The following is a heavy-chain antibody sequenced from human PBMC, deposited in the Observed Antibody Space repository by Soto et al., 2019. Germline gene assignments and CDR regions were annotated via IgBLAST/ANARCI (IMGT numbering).Heavy chain of an antibody. CDR1: GYTFTSYA. Sequence: QVQLVQSGAEVKKPGASVKVSCKASGYTFTSYAMHWVRQAPGQRLEWMGWINAGNGTTKYSQKFQGRVTITRDTSASTAYMDQSSLRSEDTAVYYCARGIAVAGSFVGGLCPVGYWGQGTLVTVSS. CDR2: INAGNGTT. J-gene: IGHJ4*02. V-gene: IGHV1-3*01. CDR3: ARGIAVAGSFVGGLCPVGY. D-gene: IGHD6-19*01.